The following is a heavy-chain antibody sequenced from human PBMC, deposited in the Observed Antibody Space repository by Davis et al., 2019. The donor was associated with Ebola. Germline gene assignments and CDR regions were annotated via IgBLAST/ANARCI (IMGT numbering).Heavy chain of an antibody. J-gene: IGHJ6*02. V-gene: IGHV1-18*01. Sequence: AASVKVSCKASGYTFTSYGISWVRQAPGQGLEWMGWISAYNGNTNYAQKLQGRVTMTTDTSTSTAYMELRSLRSDDTAVYYCARMPDYSNYLWYYYGMDVWGQGTTVTVSS. D-gene: IGHD4-11*01. CDR2: ISAYNGNT. CDR1: GYTFTSYG. CDR3: ARMPDYSNYLWYYYGMDV.